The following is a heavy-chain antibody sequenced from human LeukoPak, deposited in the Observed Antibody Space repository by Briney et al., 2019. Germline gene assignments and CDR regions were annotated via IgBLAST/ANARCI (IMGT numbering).Heavy chain of an antibody. CDR1: GFTFSSYA. Sequence: PGGSLRLSCAASGFTFSSYAMSWVRQAPGKGLEWFSAISGSGGSTYYGDSVKGRFIISRDNSKNTLYLQVNSLRAEDTAVYYCAKGIGIGVMRVVRIHAVDICGPGTMGTVSS. CDR3: AKGIGIGVMRVVRIHAVDI. J-gene: IGHJ3*02. V-gene: IGHV3-23*01. CDR2: ISGSGGST. D-gene: IGHD3-22*01.